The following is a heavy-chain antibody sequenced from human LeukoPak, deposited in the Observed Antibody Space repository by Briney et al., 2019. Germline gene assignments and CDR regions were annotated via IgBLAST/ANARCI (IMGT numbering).Heavy chain of an antibody. J-gene: IGHJ4*02. CDR3: ARDQKGPIQLWQFDY. V-gene: IGHV3-30-3*01. D-gene: IGHD5-18*01. Sequence: QPGGSLRLSCAASGLTFRNYAMSWVRQTPGKGLEWVAVISYDGGNKYYADSVKGRFTISRDNSKNTLYLQMNSLRAEDTAVYYCARDQKGPIQLWQFDYWGQGTLVTVSS. CDR1: GLTFRNYA. CDR2: ISYDGGNK.